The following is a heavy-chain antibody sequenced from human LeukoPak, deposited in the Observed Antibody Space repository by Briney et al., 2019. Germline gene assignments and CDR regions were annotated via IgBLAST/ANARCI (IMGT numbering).Heavy chain of an antibody. CDR3: AKDRGGSGSYYYSAFDI. CDR1: GFTFSSYG. D-gene: IGHD3-10*01. V-gene: IGHV3-33*06. CDR2: IWYDGSNK. Sequence: GGSLRLSCAASGFTFSSYGMHWVRQAPGKGLEWVAVIWYDGSNKYYADSVKGRFTISRDNSKNTLYLEMNSLRADDTAVYYCAKDRGGSGSYYYSAFDIWGQGTMVTVSS. J-gene: IGHJ3*02.